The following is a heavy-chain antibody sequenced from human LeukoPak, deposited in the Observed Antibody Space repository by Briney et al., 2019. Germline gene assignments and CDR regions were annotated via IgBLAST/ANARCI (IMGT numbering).Heavy chain of an antibody. J-gene: IGHJ3*02. CDR3: ARGSATTVTTTAFDM. V-gene: IGHV4-59*08. D-gene: IGHD4-17*01. CDR2: IYYSGST. CDR1: GGSISSYY. Sequence: QASETLSLTCTVSGGSISSYYWSWIRQPPGKGLEWIGYIYYSGSTNYNPSLKSRVTISVDTSKNQFSLRLSSVTAADTAVYYCARGSATTVTTTAFDMWGQGTMVTVSS.